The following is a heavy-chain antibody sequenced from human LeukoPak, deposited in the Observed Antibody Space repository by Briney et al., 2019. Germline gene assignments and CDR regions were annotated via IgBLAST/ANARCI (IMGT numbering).Heavy chain of an antibody. CDR2: INQDGSEK. CDR3: AGAWSRADGFDI. D-gene: IGHD2-8*02. CDR1: GFTFSSYW. V-gene: IGHV3-7*01. J-gene: IGHJ3*02. Sequence: GGSLRLSCAASGFTFSSYWMSWVRQAPGKGLEWVASINQDGSEKYYVDSVKGRFTVSRDNAKNSVYLQMNSLRTEDTAIYYCAGAWSRADGFDIWGQGTMVTVSS.